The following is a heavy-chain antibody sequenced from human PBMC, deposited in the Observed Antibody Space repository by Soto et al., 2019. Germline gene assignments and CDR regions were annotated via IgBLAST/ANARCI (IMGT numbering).Heavy chain of an antibody. Sequence: ASVKVSCKASGYTLTGYYMHWVRQAPGQGLEWMGWINPNSGGTNYAQKFQGWVTMTRDTSISTAYMELSRLRSDDTAVYYCARGAIYSSSPFDYWGQGTLVTVSS. CDR2: INPNSGGT. D-gene: IGHD6-6*01. CDR3: ARGAIYSSSPFDY. CDR1: GYTLTGYY. J-gene: IGHJ4*02. V-gene: IGHV1-2*04.